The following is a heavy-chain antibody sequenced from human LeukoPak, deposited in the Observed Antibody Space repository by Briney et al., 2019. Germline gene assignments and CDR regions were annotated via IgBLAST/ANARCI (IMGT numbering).Heavy chain of an antibody. CDR3: ARVRLGAQDAFDI. D-gene: IGHD1-26*01. CDR2: TYYRSKWYN. CDR1: GDSVSSNSAA. V-gene: IGHV6-1*01. Sequence: SQTLSLTCAISGDSVSSNSAAWNWIRQSPSGGLEWLGRTYYRSKWYNDYAVSVKSRITINPDTSKNQFSLQLNSVTPEDTAVYYCARVRLGAQDAFDIWGQGTMVTVSS. J-gene: IGHJ3*02.